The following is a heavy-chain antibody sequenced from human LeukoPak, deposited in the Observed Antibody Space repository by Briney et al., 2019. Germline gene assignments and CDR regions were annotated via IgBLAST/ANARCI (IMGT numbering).Heavy chain of an antibody. J-gene: IGHJ4*02. Sequence: GRSLRLSCAASGFTFSSYAMHWVRQAPGKGLEWMAIISYDGSNKYYADSVKGRFTISRDNSKNTLYLQIHSLRAEDTAVYYCAKDRGYWGQGTLVTVSS. V-gene: IGHV3-30-3*01. CDR2: ISYDGSNK. CDR3: AKDRGY. CDR1: GFTFSSYA.